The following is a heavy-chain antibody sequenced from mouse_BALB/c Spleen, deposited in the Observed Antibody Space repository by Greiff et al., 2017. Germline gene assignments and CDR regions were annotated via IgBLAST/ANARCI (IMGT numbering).Heavy chain of an antibody. V-gene: IGHV14-3*02. J-gene: IGHJ2*01. Sequence: VQLQQSGAELVKPGASVKLSCKASGYTFTSYYMHWVKQRPEQGLEWIGRIDPANGNTKYDPKFQGKATITADTSSNTAYLQLSSLTSEDTAVYYCARSAMITRYYFDYWGQGTTLTVSS. CDR1: GYTFTSYY. CDR3: ARSAMITRYYFDY. CDR2: IDPANGNT. D-gene: IGHD2-4*01.